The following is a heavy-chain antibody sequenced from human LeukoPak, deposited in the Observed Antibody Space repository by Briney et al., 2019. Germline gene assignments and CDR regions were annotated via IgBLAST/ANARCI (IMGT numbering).Heavy chain of an antibody. D-gene: IGHD5-18*01. V-gene: IGHV4-39*07. Sequence: PSETLSLTCTVSGGSISSSSYYWGWIRQPPGKGLEWIGSIYHSGSTYYNPSLKSRVTISVDTSKNQFSLKLSSVTAADTAVYYCARADDTAMVSSYMDVWGKGTTVTVSS. J-gene: IGHJ6*03. CDR1: GGSISSSSYY. CDR3: ARADDTAMVSSYMDV. CDR2: IYHSGST.